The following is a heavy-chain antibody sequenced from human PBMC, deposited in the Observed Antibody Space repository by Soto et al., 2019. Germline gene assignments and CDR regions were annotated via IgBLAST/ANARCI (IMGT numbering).Heavy chain of an antibody. CDR3: AGSAQSFYDSRGYDY. D-gene: IGHD3-22*01. CDR2: IIPIFGTA. V-gene: IGHV1-69*01. J-gene: IGHJ4*02. CDR1: GGTFSSYA. Sequence: VQLVQSGAEVKKPGSSVKVSCKASGGTFSSYAISWVRQAPGQGLEWMGGIIPIFGTANYAQKCQGRVTITADESTSTAYMELSSLRSEDTAVDYCAGSAQSFYDSRGYDYWGQGTLVTVSS.